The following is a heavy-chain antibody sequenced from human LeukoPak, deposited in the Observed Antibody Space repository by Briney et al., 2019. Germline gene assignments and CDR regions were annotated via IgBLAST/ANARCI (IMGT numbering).Heavy chain of an antibody. V-gene: IGHV4-59*01. CDR1: GGSISSYY. CDR2: IYYSGST. Sequence: SETLSLTCTVSGGSISSYYWSWIRQPPGKGLEWIGYIYYSGSTNYNPSLKSRVTISVDTSKNQFSPKLSSVTAADTAVYYCAREFIVTWYYDSSGYYSSWFDPWGQGTLVTVSS. CDR3: AREFIVTWYYDSSGYYSSWFDP. J-gene: IGHJ5*02. D-gene: IGHD3-22*01.